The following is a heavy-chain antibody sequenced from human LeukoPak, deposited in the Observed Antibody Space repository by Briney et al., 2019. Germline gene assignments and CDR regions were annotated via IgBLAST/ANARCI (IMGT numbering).Heavy chain of an antibody. CDR3: ARAGYSSSWYEMRGYYYYGMDV. J-gene: IGHJ6*02. Sequence: GGSLRLSCAASGFTFSSYWMSWVRQAPGKGLEWGANIKQDGSEKYYVDSVKGRFTISRDNAKNSLYLQMNSLRAEDTAVYYCARAGYSSSWYEMRGYYYYGMDVWGQGTTVTVSS. V-gene: IGHV3-7*05. CDR1: GFTFSSYW. CDR2: IKQDGSEK. D-gene: IGHD6-13*01.